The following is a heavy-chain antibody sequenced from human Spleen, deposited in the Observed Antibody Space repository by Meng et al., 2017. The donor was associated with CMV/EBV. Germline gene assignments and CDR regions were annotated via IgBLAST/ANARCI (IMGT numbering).Heavy chain of an antibody. CDR1: GFTVSSYA. CDR3: AKGYSSSPLADFDY. CDR2: ISDSGGIT. J-gene: IGHJ4*02. D-gene: IGHD5-12*01. V-gene: IGHV3-23*01. Sequence: ASGFTVSSYAMTWVRQAPGKGLEWVSGISDSGGITYYADSVKGRFTISRDNSKNTVFLQVSSLTAEDTAVYYCAKGYSSSPLADFDYWGQGTLVTVSS.